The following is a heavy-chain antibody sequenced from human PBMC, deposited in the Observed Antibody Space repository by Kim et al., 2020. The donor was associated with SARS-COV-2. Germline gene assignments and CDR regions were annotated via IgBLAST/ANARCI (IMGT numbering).Heavy chain of an antibody. CDR2: IGAAGDT. V-gene: IGHV3-13*01. CDR1: GFTLSSYD. J-gene: IGHJ6*02. Sequence: GGSLRLSCAASGFTLSSYDMLWVRQTPGKGLEWVSTIGAAGDTFYLGSVKGRFTISREKGNSSLYLQMNSLRAGDTAVYYCARAPGTMVRRAHGMDVWG. D-gene: IGHD3-10*01. CDR3: ARAPGTMVRRAHGMDV.